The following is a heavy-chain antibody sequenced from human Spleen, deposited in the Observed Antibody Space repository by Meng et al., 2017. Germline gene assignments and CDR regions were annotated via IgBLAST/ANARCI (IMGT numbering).Heavy chain of an antibody. CDR3: AGGAVVTLIFYHAMDV. CDR2: IYQSVSN. J-gene: IGHJ6*02. Sequence: SETLSLTCAVSGYSITGSYNWGWIRQSPGKGLEWIGRIYQSVSNYYNPSLKSRVTMSADTSKNQFSLKLTSVTAADTAVYYCAGGAVVTLIFYHAMDVWGQGTTVTVSS. CDR1: GYSITGSYN. V-gene: IGHV4-38-2*01. D-gene: IGHD2-21*02.